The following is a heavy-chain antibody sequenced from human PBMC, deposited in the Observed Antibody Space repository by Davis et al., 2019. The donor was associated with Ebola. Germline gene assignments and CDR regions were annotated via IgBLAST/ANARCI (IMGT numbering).Heavy chain of an antibody. CDR2: IIPIFGTA. D-gene: IGHD6-6*01. CDR3: ARHIAARLATGMDV. CDR1: GGTFSSYA. V-gene: IGHV1-69*13. J-gene: IGHJ6*02. Sequence: SVKVSCKASGGTFSSYAISWVRQAPGQGLEWMGGIIPIFGTANYAQKFQGRVTITADESTSTAYMELSSLRSEDTAVYYCARHIAARLATGMDVWGQGTTVTVSS.